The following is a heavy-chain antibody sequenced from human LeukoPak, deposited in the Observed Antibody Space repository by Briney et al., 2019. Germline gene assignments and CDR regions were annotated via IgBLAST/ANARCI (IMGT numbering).Heavy chain of an antibody. CDR3: AKGTKPVMTIPDY. J-gene: IGHJ4*02. CDR1: GFTFSSYG. D-gene: IGHD1/OR15-1a*01. Sequence: GGSLRLSCAASGFTFSSYGIHWVRQAPGKGLEWMVFIQYDGNYEKYAESVRGRVTISRDNSKNTVYLQMNSLRVDDTAVYYCAKGTKPVMTIPDYWGQGILVTVSS. V-gene: IGHV3-30*02. CDR2: IQYDGNYE.